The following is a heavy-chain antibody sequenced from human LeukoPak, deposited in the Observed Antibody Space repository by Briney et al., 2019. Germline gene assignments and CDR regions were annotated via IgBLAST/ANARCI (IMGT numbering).Heavy chain of an antibody. D-gene: IGHD2/OR15-2a*01. Sequence: GGSLRLSCAASGFTFTNYAMHWVRQAPGKGLEYVSAMSSDGGTTYYANSVKGRFTMSRDTSKNTLYLQMGSLRAEDGAVYYCARGGSLSAYDYWGQGTLVTVSS. J-gene: IGHJ4*02. CDR3: ARGGSLSAYDY. CDR2: MSSDGGTT. V-gene: IGHV3-64*01. CDR1: GFTFTNYA.